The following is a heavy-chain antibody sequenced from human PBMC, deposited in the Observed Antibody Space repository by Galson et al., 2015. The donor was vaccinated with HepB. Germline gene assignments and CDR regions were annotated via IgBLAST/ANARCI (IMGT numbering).Heavy chain of an antibody. J-gene: IGHJ6*02. Sequence: SVKVSCKASGYTFTGYYMHWVRQAPGQGLEWMGWINPNSGGTNYAQKFQGWVTMTRDTSISTAYMELSRLRSDDTAVYYCARVGGCSGGSCHRAYGMDVWGQGTTVTVSS. CDR1: GYTFTGYY. CDR2: INPNSGGT. D-gene: IGHD2-15*01. CDR3: ARVGGCSGGSCHRAYGMDV. V-gene: IGHV1-2*04.